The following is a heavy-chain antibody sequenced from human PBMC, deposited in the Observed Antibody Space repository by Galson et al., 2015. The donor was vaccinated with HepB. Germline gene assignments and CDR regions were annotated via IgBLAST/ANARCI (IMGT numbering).Heavy chain of an antibody. J-gene: IGHJ6*02. CDR1: GFTFSSYG. V-gene: IGHV3-30*18. D-gene: IGHD6-6*01. CDR2: ISYDGSNK. CDR3: AKEGYSSSSFMDYYYYGMDV. Sequence: SLRLSCAASGFTFSSYGMHWVRQAPGKGLEWVAVISYDGSNKYYADSVKGRFTISRDNSKNTLYLQMNSLRAEDTAVYYCAKEGYSSSSFMDYYYYGMDVWGQGTTVTVSS.